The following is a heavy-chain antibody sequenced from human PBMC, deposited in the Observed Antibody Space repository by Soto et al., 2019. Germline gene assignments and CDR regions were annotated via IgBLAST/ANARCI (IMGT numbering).Heavy chain of an antibody. V-gene: IGHV3-21*01. CDR3: ARDPAPYYYDSSGYWRFGSYYYGMDV. CDR1: GFTFSSYS. D-gene: IGHD3-22*01. CDR2: ISSSSSYI. Sequence: EVQLVESGGGLVKPGGSLRLSCAASGFTFSSYSMNWVRQAPGKGLEWVSSISSSSSYIYYADSVKGRFTISRDNAKNSLYLQMNTLRAEDTAVYYCARDPAPYYYDSSGYWRFGSYYYGMDVWGQGTTVTVSS. J-gene: IGHJ6*02.